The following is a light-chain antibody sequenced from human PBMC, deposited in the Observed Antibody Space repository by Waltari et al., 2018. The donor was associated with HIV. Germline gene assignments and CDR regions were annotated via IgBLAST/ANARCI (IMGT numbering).Light chain of an antibody. Sequence: DIVMTQSPDSLALSLGERATINCKSSRIILFPSNSKNYLAWYQQKPGQSPKLLIYWASTRAAGVHDLFSGGAAGTNFPPTISRLQTEDVAVYYCQQYCSSPLTFGGGTRVEIK. J-gene: IGKJ4*01. CDR3: QQYCSSPLT. CDR1: RIILFPSNSKNY. V-gene: IGKV4-1*01. CDR2: WAS.